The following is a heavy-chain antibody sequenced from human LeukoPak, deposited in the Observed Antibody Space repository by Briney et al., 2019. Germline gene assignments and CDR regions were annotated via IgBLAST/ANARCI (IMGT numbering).Heavy chain of an antibody. D-gene: IGHD4-23*01. CDR2: ISAYNGNT. Sequence: ASVKVSCKASGYTFTSYGISWVRQAPGQGLEWMGWISAYNGNTNYAQKLQGRVTMTTDTSTNTAYMELRSLRSDDTAVYYCAVEFRVTNYYYYYYYMDVWGKGTTVTVSS. CDR3: AVEFRVTNYYYYYYYMDV. J-gene: IGHJ6*03. V-gene: IGHV1-18*01. CDR1: GYTFTSYG.